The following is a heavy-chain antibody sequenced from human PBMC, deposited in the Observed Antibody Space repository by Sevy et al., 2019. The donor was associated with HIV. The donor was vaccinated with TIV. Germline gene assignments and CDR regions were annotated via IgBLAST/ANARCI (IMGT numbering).Heavy chain of an antibody. D-gene: IGHD2-8*01. J-gene: IGHJ4*02. CDR3: AREGCTRPHDY. Sequence: GESLKISCAASGFAFYDYSMSWIRQAPGKGLGGVATLSFGCGKINYADPVKGRFTISRDNSKNSFYLQMDNLRVEDTALYYCAREGCTRPHDYWGQGTRVTVSS. V-gene: IGHV3-23*01. CDR2: LSFGCGKI. CDR1: GFAFYDYS.